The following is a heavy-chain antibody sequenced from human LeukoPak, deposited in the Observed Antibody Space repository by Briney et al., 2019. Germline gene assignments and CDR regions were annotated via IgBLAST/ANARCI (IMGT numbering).Heavy chain of an antibody. J-gene: IGHJ6*03. D-gene: IGHD5-18*01. V-gene: IGHV4-59*01. CDR3: ARTTEGGYTYGYFYYYYMDV. CDR1: GGSISSYY. CDR2: IYYSGST. Sequence: PSETLSLTCTVSGGSISSYYWSWIRQPPGKGLEWVGYIYYSGSTNYNPSLKSRVTISVDTSKNQFSLKLRSVTAADTAVYYCARTTEGGYTYGYFYYYYMDVWGKGTTVTISS.